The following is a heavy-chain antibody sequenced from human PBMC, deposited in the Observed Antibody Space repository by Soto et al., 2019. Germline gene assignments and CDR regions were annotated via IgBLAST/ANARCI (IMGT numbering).Heavy chain of an antibody. CDR2: IYYSGST. CDR1: GGSISSSSYY. J-gene: IGHJ5*02. V-gene: IGHV4-39*01. D-gene: IGHD1-26*01. CDR3: ARQWWELLGWFDP. Sequence: SETLSLTCTVSGGSISSSSYYWVWIRQPPGKGLEWIGSIYYSGSTYYNPSLKSRVTISVDTSKNQFSLKLSSVTAADTAVYYCARQWWELLGWFDPWGQGTLVTVSS.